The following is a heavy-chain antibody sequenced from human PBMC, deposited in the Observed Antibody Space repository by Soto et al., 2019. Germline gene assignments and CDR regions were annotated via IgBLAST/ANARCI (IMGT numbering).Heavy chain of an antibody. Sequence: PGESLKISCRGSGYIFTTYWIGWVRQMPGKGLEWMGTIYPRDSNTKYNPTFQGHVTISADKSISTAYLQWSSLKASDTAMYYCARNTRETYYDFWSSYLASDYWGQGTLVTVSS. CDR3: ARNTRETYYDFWSSYLASDY. J-gene: IGHJ4*02. D-gene: IGHD3-3*01. V-gene: IGHV5-10-1*01. CDR2: IYPRDSNT. CDR1: GYIFTTYW.